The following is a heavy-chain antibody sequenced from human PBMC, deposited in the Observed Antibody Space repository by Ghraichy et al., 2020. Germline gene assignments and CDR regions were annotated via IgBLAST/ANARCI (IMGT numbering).Heavy chain of an antibody. V-gene: IGHV3-48*02. J-gene: IGHJ4*02. D-gene: IGHD2-8*01. CDR1: GFTFVTYS. CDR2: ISGSGDTT. Sequence: GGSLRLSCAASGFTFVTYSMNWVRQAPGKGLEWVSYISGSGDTTYYADSVKGRFTVSRDNAKSSVYLQMNSLRDEDTALYYCARGEDKTNTGDYWGQGTPVIVSS. CDR3: ARGEDKTNTGDY.